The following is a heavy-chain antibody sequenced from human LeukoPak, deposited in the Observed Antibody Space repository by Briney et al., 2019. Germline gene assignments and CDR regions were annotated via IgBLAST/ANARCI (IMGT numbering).Heavy chain of an antibody. CDR3: ARAVEFRSLFGELSGRGFDY. J-gene: IGHJ4*02. Sequence: GGSLRLSCAASGFTFSSYSMNWVRQAPGKGLEWVSSISSSSSYIYYADSVKGRFTISRDNAKNSLYLQMNSLRAEDTAVYYCARAVEFRSLFGELSGRGFDYWGQGTLVTVSS. D-gene: IGHD3-10*02. CDR2: ISSSSSYI. V-gene: IGHV3-21*01. CDR1: GFTFSSYS.